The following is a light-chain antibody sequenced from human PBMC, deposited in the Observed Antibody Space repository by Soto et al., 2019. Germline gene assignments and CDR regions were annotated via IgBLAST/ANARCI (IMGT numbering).Light chain of an antibody. J-gene: IGKJ3*01. CDR1: HGITSY. CDR3: QKCDYLRI. CDR2: DAY. Sequence: IQMTQAPSSLSASVGDRVTITCQASHGITSYLNWYQHKPGKAPKLLIYDAYILEAGVPSRFSGSGSRKNSTFTISSLQLKDFPTYYCQKCDYLRIFRPWTKV. V-gene: IGKV1-33*01.